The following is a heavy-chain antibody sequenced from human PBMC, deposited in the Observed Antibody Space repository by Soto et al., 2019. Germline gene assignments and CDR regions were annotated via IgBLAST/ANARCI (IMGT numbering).Heavy chain of an antibody. CDR2: INSDGSST. V-gene: IGHV3-74*01. CDR1: GFTFSSYW. CDR3: ALGGSGRTYYYYYMDV. D-gene: IGHD3-10*01. Sequence: GGSLRLSCAASGFTFSSYWMHWVRQAPGKGLVWVSRINSDGSSTRYANSVKGRFIISRDNAKDTVYLQMNSLRVEDTAIYYCALGGSGRTYYYYYMDVWGKGTTVTVSS. J-gene: IGHJ6*03.